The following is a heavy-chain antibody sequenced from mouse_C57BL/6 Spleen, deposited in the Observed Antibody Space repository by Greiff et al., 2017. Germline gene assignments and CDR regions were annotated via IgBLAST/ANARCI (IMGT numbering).Heavy chain of an antibody. V-gene: IGHV1-22*01. D-gene: IGHD1-1*01. CDR2: INPNNGGT. CDR1: GYTFTDYN. J-gene: IGHJ4*01. Sequence: VQLQQSGPELVKPGASVKMSCKASGYTFTDYNMHWVKQSHGKSLEWIGYINPNNGGTSYNQKFKGKATLTVNKSSSTAYMELRSLTSEDTAVYYCARHYGSSYDYAMDYWGQGASVTVSS. CDR3: ARHYGSSYDYAMDY.